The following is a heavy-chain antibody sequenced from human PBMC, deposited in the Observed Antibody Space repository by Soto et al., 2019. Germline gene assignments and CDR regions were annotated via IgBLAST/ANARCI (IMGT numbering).Heavy chain of an antibody. V-gene: IGHV3-23*01. CDR1: GFTFSSYA. J-gene: IGHJ4*02. D-gene: IGHD2-2*01. CDR2: ISDGGTRT. CDR3: ANHQPGNVDY. Sequence: GGSLRLSCAASGFTFSSYAMSWVRQAPGKGLEWVSTISDGGTRTYYADSVKGRFTISRDNSKNTLYLQMNSLRAEDTAVYYCANHQPGNVDYWGQGTLVTVSS.